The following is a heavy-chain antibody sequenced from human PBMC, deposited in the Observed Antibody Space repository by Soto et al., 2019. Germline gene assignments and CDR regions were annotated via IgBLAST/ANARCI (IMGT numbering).Heavy chain of an antibody. J-gene: IGHJ4*02. D-gene: IGHD3-10*01. V-gene: IGHV4-34*01. CDR3: ARGGIGSGSYYLAFDY. CDR1: GGSFSGYY. Sequence: PSETLSLTCAVYGGSFSGYYWSWIRQPPGKGLEWIGEINHSGSTNYNPSLKSRVTISVDTSKNQFSLKLSSVTAADTAVYYCARGGIGSGSYYLAFDYWGQGTLVTVSS. CDR2: INHSGST.